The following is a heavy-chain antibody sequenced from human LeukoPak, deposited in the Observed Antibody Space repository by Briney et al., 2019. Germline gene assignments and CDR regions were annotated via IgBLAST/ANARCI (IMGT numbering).Heavy chain of an antibody. J-gene: IGHJ4*02. V-gene: IGHV3-23*01. CDR3: AKVPGYSGYDPTPPGY. CDR1: GFTFTSYA. D-gene: IGHD5-12*01. CDR2: ISGSGGST. Sequence: PGGSLRLSCAASGFTFTSYAMSWVRQAPGKGLEWVSAISGSGGSTYYGDSVKGRFTISRDTSKNPLYLQMNSLRAEDTAVYYCAKVPGYSGYDPTPPGYWGQGTLVTVSS.